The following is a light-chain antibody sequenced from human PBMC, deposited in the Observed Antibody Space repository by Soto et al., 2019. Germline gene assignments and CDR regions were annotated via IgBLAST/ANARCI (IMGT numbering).Light chain of an antibody. V-gene: IGLV2-14*01. Sequence: QSALTQPASVSGSPGQSITISCTATSSDVGAYDYVSWYQQYPGKAPKLMIYEVINRPSGASNRFSGSKSGNTASLIISGLQAEDEADYYCSSYTSSSTLVFGGGTKVTAL. CDR3: SSYTSSSTLV. J-gene: IGLJ2*01. CDR1: SSDVGAYDY. CDR2: EVI.